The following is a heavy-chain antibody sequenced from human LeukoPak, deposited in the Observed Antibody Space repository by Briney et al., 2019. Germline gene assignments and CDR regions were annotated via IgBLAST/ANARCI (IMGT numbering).Heavy chain of an antibody. CDR2: IKNNADGETT. D-gene: IGHD2-2*01. V-gene: IGHV3-15*07. CDR3: TRTRRQYYFDY. Sequence: PGGSLRLSCAASGFTLSTYWMNWVRQVPGKGLEWVGRIKNNADGETTDYAAPVKGRFTISRDDSKDTLFLQMNSLKTEDTAVYYCTRTRRQYYFDYWGQGTLVTVSS. CDR1: GFTLSTYW. J-gene: IGHJ4*02.